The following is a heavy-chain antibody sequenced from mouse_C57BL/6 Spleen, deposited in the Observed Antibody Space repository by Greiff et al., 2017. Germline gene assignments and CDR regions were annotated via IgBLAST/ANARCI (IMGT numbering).Heavy chain of an antibody. J-gene: IGHJ4*01. Sequence: QVQLQQSGAELVKPGASVKISCKASGYAFSSYWMNWVKQRPGKGLEWIGQIYPGDGDTNYNGKFKGKATLTADKSSSTAYMQLSSLTSEDSAFYFCARDTTVVATRYAMDYWGQGTSVTVSS. CDR3: ARDTTVVATRYAMDY. CDR1: GYAFSSYW. V-gene: IGHV1-80*01. D-gene: IGHD1-1*01. CDR2: IYPGDGDT.